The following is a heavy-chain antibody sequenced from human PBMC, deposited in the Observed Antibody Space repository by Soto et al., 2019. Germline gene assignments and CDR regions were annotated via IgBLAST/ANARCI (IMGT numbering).Heavy chain of an antibody. CDR3: ARDLYCSGGSCYSGYYYYGMDV. Sequence: PGGSLRLSCAASGFTFSSYGMHWVRQAPGKGLEWVAVIWYDGSNKYYADSVKGRFTISRDNSKNTLYLQMNSPRAEDTAVYYCARDLYCSGGSCYSGYYYYGMDVWGQGTTVTVSS. V-gene: IGHV3-33*01. CDR2: IWYDGSNK. J-gene: IGHJ6*02. CDR1: GFTFSSYG. D-gene: IGHD2-15*01.